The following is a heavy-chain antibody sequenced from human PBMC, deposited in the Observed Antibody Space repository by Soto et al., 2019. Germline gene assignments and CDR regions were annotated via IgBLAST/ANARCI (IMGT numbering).Heavy chain of an antibody. CDR1: GYTFTGYY. CDR2: INPNSGGT. V-gene: IGHV1-2*04. J-gene: IGHJ4*02. CDR3: ARGINDYRYYFDY. Sequence: GASVKVSCKASGYTFTGYYMHWVRQAPGQGLEWMGWINPNSGGTNYAQKFQGWVTMTRDTSISTAYMELSRLRSDDTAVYYCARGINDYRYYFDYWGQGTLVTSPQ. D-gene: IGHD4-4*01.